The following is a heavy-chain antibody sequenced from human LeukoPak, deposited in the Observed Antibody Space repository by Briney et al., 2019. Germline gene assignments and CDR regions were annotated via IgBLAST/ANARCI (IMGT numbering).Heavy chain of an antibody. J-gene: IGHJ4*02. CDR1: GYTFTSYY. CDR3: ARGPSIVVVPYYFDY. Sequence: ASVKVSCKASGYTFTSYYMHWVRQAPGQGLEWMGIINPSGGSTSYAQKFQGRVTMTRDTSTSTVYMELSSLRSEDTAVYYCARGPSIVVVPYYFDYWGQGTLVTVSS. CDR2: INPSGGST. V-gene: IGHV1-46*01. D-gene: IGHD2-2*01.